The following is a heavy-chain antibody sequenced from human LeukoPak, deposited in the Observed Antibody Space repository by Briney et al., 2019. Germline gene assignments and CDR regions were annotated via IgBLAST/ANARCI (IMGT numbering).Heavy chain of an antibody. Sequence: SQTLSLTCTVSGGSISSGSYYWSWIRQPAGKGLEWIGRIYTSGSTNYNPSLKSRVTISVDTSKNQFSLKLSSVTAADTAVYYCARTPYSISRYYFDYWGQGTLVTVSS. CDR2: IYTSGST. J-gene: IGHJ4*02. V-gene: IGHV4-61*02. D-gene: IGHD6-13*01. CDR3: ARTPYSISRYYFDY. CDR1: GGSISSGSYY.